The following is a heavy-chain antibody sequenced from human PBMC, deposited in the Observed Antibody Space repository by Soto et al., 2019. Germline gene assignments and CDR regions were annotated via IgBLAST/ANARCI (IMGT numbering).Heavy chain of an antibody. CDR1: GGTFSSYA. V-gene: IGHV1-69*13. J-gene: IGHJ4*01. CDR3: ASLQVEDIVVVPADRFDY. Sequence: GASVKVSCKASGGTFSSYAISWVRQAPGQGLEWMGGIIPIFGTANYAQKFQGRVTITADESTSTAYMELSSLRSEDTAVYYCASLQVEDIVVVPADRFDYWGHGTLVTVSS. D-gene: IGHD2-2*01. CDR2: IIPIFGTA.